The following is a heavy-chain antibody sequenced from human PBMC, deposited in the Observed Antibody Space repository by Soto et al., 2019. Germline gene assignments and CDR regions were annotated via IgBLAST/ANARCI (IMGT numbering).Heavy chain of an antibody. CDR1: GGSISSSNW. CDR2: IYHSGST. CDR3: AREGNYGSGSQSPFDY. V-gene: IGHV4-4*02. Sequence: QVQLQESGPGLVKPSGTLSLTCAVSGGSISSSNWWSWVRQPPGKGLEWIGEIYHSGSTNYNPSLKGGVTISVDKSKNLFSLKLSSVTAADTAVYYCAREGNYGSGSQSPFDYWGQGTLVTVSS. J-gene: IGHJ4*02. D-gene: IGHD3-10*01.